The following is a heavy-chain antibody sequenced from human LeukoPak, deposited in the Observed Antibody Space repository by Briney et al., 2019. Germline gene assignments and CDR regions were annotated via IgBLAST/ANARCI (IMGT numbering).Heavy chain of an antibody. V-gene: IGHV1-69*13. CDR1: GGTFSSYA. CDR3: ARDRSPYSRSSYYYYGMDV. J-gene: IGHJ6*02. D-gene: IGHD6-6*01. CDR2: IIPIFGTA. Sequence: ASVKVSCKASGGTFSSYAISCVRQAPGQGLEWMGGIIPIFGTANYAQKFQGRVTITADESTSTAYMELSSLRSEDTAVYYCARDRSPYSRSSYYYYGMDVWGQGTKVTVSS.